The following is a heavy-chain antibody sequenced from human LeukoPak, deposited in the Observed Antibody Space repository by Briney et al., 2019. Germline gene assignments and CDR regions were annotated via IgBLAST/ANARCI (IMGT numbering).Heavy chain of an antibody. CDR2: MNPNSGNT. J-gene: IGHJ6*02. D-gene: IGHD2-2*01. Sequence: ASVKVSCKASGYTFTSYGISWVRQASGQGLEWMGWMNPNSGNTGYAQKFQGRVTMTRNTSISTAYMELSSLRSEDTAVYYCARDIVVVPAAIYDYYYGMDVWGQGTTVTVSS. CDR3: ARDIVVVPAAIYDYYYGMDV. CDR1: GYTFTSYG. V-gene: IGHV1-8*02.